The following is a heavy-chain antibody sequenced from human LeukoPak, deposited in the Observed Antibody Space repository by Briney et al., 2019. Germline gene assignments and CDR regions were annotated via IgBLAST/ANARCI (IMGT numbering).Heavy chain of an antibody. CDR2: IYRDGRT. V-gene: IGHV3-53*01. D-gene: IGHD5-12*01. CDR1: GFTVSNKY. Sequence: GGSLRLSCAASGFTVSNKYMTWVRQAPGKGLEWVSLIYRDGRTYYADSVKGRFTISRDNAKKSLYLQMNSLRAEDTAVYYCARIPYERSLGGFDYWGQGTLVTVSS. CDR3: ARIPYERSLGGFDY. J-gene: IGHJ4*02.